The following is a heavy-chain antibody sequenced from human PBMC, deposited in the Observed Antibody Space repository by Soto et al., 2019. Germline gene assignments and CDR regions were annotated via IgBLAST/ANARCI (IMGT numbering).Heavy chain of an antibody. CDR1: GYTFTSYA. Sequence: QVQLVQSGAEVKKPGASVKVSCKASGYTFTSYAVHWVRQAPGQRLEWMGWINAGNGNTKYSQKFQGRVTITRDTSASTAYMELRSLRSEDTAVYYCARDGGYSYGYYYYYYGMDVWGQGTTVTVSS. CDR3: ARDGGYSYGYYYYYYGMDV. CDR2: INAGNGNT. D-gene: IGHD5-18*01. V-gene: IGHV1-3*01. J-gene: IGHJ6*02.